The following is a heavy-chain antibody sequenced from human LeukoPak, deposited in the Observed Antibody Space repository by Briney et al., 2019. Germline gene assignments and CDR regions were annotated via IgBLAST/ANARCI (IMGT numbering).Heavy chain of an antibody. V-gene: IGHV3-30*02. CDR2: IRYGGTNK. J-gene: IGHJ4*02. D-gene: IGHD6-19*01. CDR3: ATAGPLAGLYRGLDY. Sequence: PGGSLRLSCAASGFTFSDYYMSWIRQAPGKGLEWVAFIRYGGTNKYYADSVKGRFTISRDNSKNTLYVQMSSLRGEDTAVYYCATAGPLAGLYRGLDYWGQGTLVTVSS. CDR1: GFTFSDYY.